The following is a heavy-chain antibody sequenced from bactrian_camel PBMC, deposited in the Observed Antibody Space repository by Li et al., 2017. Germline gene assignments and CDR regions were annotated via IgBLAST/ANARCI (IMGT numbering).Heavy chain of an antibody. Sequence: HVQLVESGGGSVQAGGSLRLSCDFSGYTYSGHCMGWFRQAPRKEREGVAIIGSSGSTGYADSVEGRFTISHDNAKNTVYLQMNSLTPEDTAIYYCAARAGGGRVGCSGGHYGDADFGRWGQGTQVTVS. J-gene: IGHJ6*01. D-gene: IGHD5*01. V-gene: IGHV3S53*01. CDR3: AARAGGGRVGCSGGHYGDADFGR. CDR1: GYTYSGHC. CDR2: IGSSGST.